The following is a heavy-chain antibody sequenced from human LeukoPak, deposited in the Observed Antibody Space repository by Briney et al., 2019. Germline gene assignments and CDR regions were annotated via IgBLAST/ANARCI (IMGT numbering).Heavy chain of an antibody. CDR1: GFTFSNYA. CDR2: ISGSGGST. D-gene: IGHD2-2*01. J-gene: IGHJ4*02. V-gene: IGHV3-23*01. Sequence: GGSLRLSCAASGFTFSNYAMSWVRQAPGKGLEWVSAISGSGGSTYYADSVKGRFTISRGSSRNTLYLQMNSLRAADTAVYYCAKDRTSVDSFDHWGQGTLVTVSS. CDR3: AKDRTSVDSFDH.